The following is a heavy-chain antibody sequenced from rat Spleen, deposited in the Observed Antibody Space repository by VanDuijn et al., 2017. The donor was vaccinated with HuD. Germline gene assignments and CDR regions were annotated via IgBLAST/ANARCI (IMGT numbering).Heavy chain of an antibody. CDR3: ARHNSGYGVMDA. V-gene: IGHV5S10*01. CDR1: GFTFSASN. D-gene: IGHD4-3*01. CDR2: IIYDGSRT. Sequence: EVQLVESGGGLVQPGRSLKLSCAASGFTFSASNMAWVRQAPKKGLEWVATIIYDGSRTYYRDSVKGRFTISRDNAKSTLYLQMDSLGSEDTATYFCARHNSGYGVMDAWGQGASVTVSS. J-gene: IGHJ4*01.